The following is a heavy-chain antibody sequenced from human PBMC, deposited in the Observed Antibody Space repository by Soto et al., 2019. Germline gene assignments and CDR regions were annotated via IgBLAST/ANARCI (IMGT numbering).Heavy chain of an antibody. V-gene: IGHV1-3*01. CDR3: ARAPSWYNFDD. D-gene: IGHD6-13*01. CDR2: INAGNGNT. CDR1: GYTFTSYA. J-gene: IGHJ4*02. Sequence: ASVKVSCKASGYTFTSYAMHWVRQAPGQRLEWMGWINAGNGNTKYSQKFQGRVTITRDTSASTAYMELSSLRSEDTAVYYCARAPSWYNFDDWGQGTLVNVSS.